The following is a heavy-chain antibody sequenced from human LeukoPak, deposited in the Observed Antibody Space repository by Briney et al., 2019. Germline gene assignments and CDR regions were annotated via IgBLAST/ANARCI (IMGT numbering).Heavy chain of an antibody. J-gene: IGHJ4*02. CDR3: ARDGGYTGGWTYGAGDF. CDR2: IKQDGSEK. CDR1: GFTFSSYW. V-gene: IGHV3-7*01. D-gene: IGHD2-8*02. Sequence: GGSLRLSCAASGFTFSSYWMSWVRQAPGKGLEWVANIKQDGSEKYYVDSVKDRFTISRDNAKNSLYLQMNSLRAEDTAVYYCARDGGYTGGWTYGAGDFWGQGTLVTVSS.